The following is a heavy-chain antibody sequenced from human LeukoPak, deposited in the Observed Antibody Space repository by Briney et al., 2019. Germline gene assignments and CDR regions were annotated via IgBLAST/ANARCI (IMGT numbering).Heavy chain of an antibody. D-gene: IGHD5-24*01. CDR3: ARDHGRDGYFDY. CDR2: INPNSGGT. CDR1: GYTFTGYY. V-gene: IGHV1-2*06. J-gene: IGHJ4*02. Sequence: GASVKVSCKASGYTFTGYYVHWVRQAPGQGLEWMGRINPNSGGTNYAQKFQGRVTMTRDTSISTAYMELSRLRSDDTAVYYCARDHGRDGYFDYWGQGTLVTVSS.